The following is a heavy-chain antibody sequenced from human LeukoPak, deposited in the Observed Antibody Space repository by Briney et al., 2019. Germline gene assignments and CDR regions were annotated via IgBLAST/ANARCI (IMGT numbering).Heavy chain of an antibody. CDR2: ISGSGGRT. CDR1: RFTFSSYG. CDR3: AKDLPDCGSTSCPSERATYGMDV. D-gene: IGHD2-2*01. J-gene: IGHJ6*02. V-gene: IGHV3-23*01. Sequence: GGSLRLSCAASRFTFSSYGMSWVRQAPGKGLEWVSAISGSGGRTYYAASVKGRFTISRDSSKSTLYLQMNSLRVEDTAVYYCAKDLPDCGSTSCPSERATYGMDVWGQGTTVTVSS.